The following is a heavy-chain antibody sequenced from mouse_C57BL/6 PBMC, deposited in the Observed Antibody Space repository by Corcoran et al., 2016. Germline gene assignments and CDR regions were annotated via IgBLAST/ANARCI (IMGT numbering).Heavy chain of an antibody. CDR3: ARGRLLWLYYYAMDY. V-gene: IGHV1-76*01. D-gene: IGHD1-1*02. CDR1: GYTFTDYY. CDR2: IYPGSGNT. Sequence: QVQLKQSGAELVRPGASVKLSCKASGYTFTDYYINWVKQRPGQGLEWIARIYPGSGNTYYNEKFKGKATLTAEKSSSTAYMQLSSLTSEDSAVYFCARGRLLWLYYYAMDYWGQGTSVTVSS. J-gene: IGHJ4*01.